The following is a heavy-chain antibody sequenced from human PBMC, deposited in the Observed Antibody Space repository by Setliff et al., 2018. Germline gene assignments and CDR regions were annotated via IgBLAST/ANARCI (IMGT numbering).Heavy chain of an antibody. J-gene: IGHJ4*02. D-gene: IGHD3-10*01. Sequence: ESLMLYCKGSGYSFTSYWIGWVRQMPGKGLEWMGFIYPGDSDTRYSASFQGQVTISADKSISTAYLQWSSLKASDTAMYYCARLSAPIDYWGQGTLVTVSS. CDR2: IYPGDSDT. V-gene: IGHV5-51*01. CDR3: ARLSAPIDY. CDR1: GYSFTSYW.